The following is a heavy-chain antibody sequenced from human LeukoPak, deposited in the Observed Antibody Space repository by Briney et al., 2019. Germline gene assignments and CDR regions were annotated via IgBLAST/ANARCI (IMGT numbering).Heavy chain of an antibody. V-gene: IGHV3-23*01. D-gene: IGHD6-13*01. Sequence: GGSLRLSCAASGFTFSNYAMAWVRQAPGKGLEWVSAISGNGGRTYSADSVRGRFTISRDNSKNTVYLQMDNLRAEDSAMYYCAKAHSISWPYAFDSWGQGTLVTVSS. J-gene: IGHJ4*02. CDR1: GFTFSNYA. CDR2: ISGNGGRT. CDR3: AKAHSISWPYAFDS.